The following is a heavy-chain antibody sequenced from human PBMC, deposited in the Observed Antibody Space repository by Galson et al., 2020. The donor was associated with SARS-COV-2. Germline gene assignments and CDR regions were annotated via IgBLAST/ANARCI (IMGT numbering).Heavy chain of an antibody. V-gene: IGHV2-70*11. D-gene: IGHD3-22*01. CDR1: GFSLSTSGMC. J-gene: IGHJ3*02. CDR2: IDWDDDK. Sequence: ESGPTLVKPTQTLTLTCTFSGFSLSTSGMCVSWIRQPPGKALEWLARIDWDDDKYYSTSLKTRLTISKDTSKNQVVLTMTNMDPVDTATYYCARYYYDSSGYEGAFDIWVQGTMVTVSS. CDR3: ARYYYDSSGYEGAFDI.